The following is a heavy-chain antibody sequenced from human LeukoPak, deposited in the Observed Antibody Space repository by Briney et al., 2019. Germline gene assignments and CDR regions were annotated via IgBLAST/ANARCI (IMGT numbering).Heavy chain of an antibody. CDR1: GGSISSYY. CDR2: IYYSGST. Sequence: PSETLSLTCTVSGGSISSYYWSWIRQPPGKGLEWIGYIYYSGSTNYNPSLKSRVTISVDTSKNQFSLKLSSVTAADTAVYYCARHDGDDRDYWGQGTLVTVSS. CDR3: ARHDGDDRDY. J-gene: IGHJ4*02. V-gene: IGHV4-59*01. D-gene: IGHD4-17*01.